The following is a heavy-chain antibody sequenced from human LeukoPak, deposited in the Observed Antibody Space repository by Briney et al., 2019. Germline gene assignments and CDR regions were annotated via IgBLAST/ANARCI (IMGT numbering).Heavy chain of an antibody. CDR1: GGTFSSNA. Sequence: SVKVSCKASGGTFSSNAISWVRQAPGQGLEWMGGIIPMFGTANYAQKFQGRVTMTEDTSTDTAYMELSSLRSEDTAVYYCATERRGSGSYYRVYFDYWGQGTLVTVSS. V-gene: IGHV1-69*06. D-gene: IGHD3-10*01. CDR2: IIPMFGTA. J-gene: IGHJ4*02. CDR3: ATERRGSGSYYRVYFDY.